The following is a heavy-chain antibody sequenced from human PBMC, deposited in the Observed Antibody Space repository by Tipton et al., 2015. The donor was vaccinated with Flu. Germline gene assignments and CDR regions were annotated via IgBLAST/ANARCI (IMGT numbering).Heavy chain of an antibody. V-gene: IGHV4-31*03. CDR1: GGSVSSGGYH. J-gene: IGHJ3*02. CDR2: IYFRDT. D-gene: IGHD3/OR15-3a*01. CDR3: ARDPGAYYDFMTGQRSGNIFDM. Sequence: TLSLTCSVSGGSVSSGGYHWTWIRQFQGKGLEWIGSIYFRDTFYNPSLTSRVTISVDTSKNQFSLKLTSVTAADAAVYYCARDPGAYYDFMTGQRSGNIFDMWGHGTMVTVSS.